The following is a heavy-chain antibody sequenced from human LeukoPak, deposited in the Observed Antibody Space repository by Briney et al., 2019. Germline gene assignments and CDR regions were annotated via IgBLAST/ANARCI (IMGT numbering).Heavy chain of an antibody. CDR1: GFTFSNYE. J-gene: IGHJ4*02. V-gene: IGHV3-48*03. CDR3: ARGRRYYYDSSGYYGY. D-gene: IGHD3-22*01. Sequence: GGSLRLSCAASGFTFSNYEMNWVRQAPGRGLEWLSYISGNGNTIYYADSVKGRFTISRDNAKNSLYLQMNSLRAEDTAVYYCARGRRYYYDSSGYYGYWGQGTLVTVSS. CDR2: ISGNGNTI.